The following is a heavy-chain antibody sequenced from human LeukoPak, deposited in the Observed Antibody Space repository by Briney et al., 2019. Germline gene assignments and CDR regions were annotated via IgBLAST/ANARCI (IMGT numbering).Heavy chain of an antibody. Sequence: VGSLRLSCAASGFTLSDYVMHWVRQAPGKGLEWVALIWYDGSNKDYADSVKGRFTISRDNSKNTLYLQMSSLRAEDTAVYYCARDRSGSRLDYWGQGTLVTVSS. V-gene: IGHV3-33*01. J-gene: IGHJ4*02. CDR1: GFTLSDYV. CDR3: ARDRSGSRLDY. D-gene: IGHD1-26*01. CDR2: IWYDGSNK.